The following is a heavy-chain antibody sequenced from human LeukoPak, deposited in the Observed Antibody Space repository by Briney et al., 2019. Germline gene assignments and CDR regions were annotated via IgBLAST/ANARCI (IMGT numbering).Heavy chain of an antibody. CDR3: ARLLWYYYDTSGYSWDAFDI. CDR1: GGSFSGYY. J-gene: IGHJ3*02. Sequence: SETLSLTCAVYGGSFSGYYWSWIRQPPGKGLEWIGEINHSGSTNYNPSLKSRVTISVDTSKNQFSLKLSSVTAADTAVYYCARLLWYYYDTSGYSWDAFDIWGQGTMVTVSS. V-gene: IGHV4-34*01. D-gene: IGHD3-22*01. CDR2: INHSGST.